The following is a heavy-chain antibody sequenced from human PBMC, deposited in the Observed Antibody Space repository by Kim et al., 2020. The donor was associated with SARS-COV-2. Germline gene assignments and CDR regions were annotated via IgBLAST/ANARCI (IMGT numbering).Heavy chain of an antibody. CDR2: TVTAGDT. Sequence: GGSLRLSCAASDFTFSSYDMHWVRQATGKAFEWASSTVTAGDTYYPAAVKGRFTISKENAKNSLYLQMNSLRAGDTAVYYCARGYSSSWYCALDIWGQGTMVTVSS. J-gene: IGHJ3*02. V-gene: IGHV3-13*01. D-gene: IGHD6-13*01. CDR1: DFTFSSYD. CDR3: ARGYSSSWYCALDI.